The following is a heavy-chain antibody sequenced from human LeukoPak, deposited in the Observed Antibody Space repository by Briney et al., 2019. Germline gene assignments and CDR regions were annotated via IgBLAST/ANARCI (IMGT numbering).Heavy chain of an antibody. CDR1: GGSSNNYY. D-gene: IGHD3-10*01. CDR2: IYTSGST. Sequence: SETLSLTCTVSGGSSNNYYWSWIRQSAGKGLEWIGRIYTSGSTNYNPSLKSRVSMSVDTSKNQFSLKLSSVTAADTAVYYCARGEWFGDYWGQGTLVTVSS. J-gene: IGHJ4*02. V-gene: IGHV4-4*07. CDR3: ARGEWFGDY.